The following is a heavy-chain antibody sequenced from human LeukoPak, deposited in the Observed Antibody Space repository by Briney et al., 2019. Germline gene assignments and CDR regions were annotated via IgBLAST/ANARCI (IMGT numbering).Heavy chain of an antibody. CDR2: IKASDNYI. J-gene: IGHJ4*02. Sequence: GGSLRLSCAASGFTFSAYTTNWVRHAPGKGLEWVSSIKASDNYIYYAASVAGRFTISTDAAQNSLYLQMDSLRAEDTATYYCARSRSMSKNDKNLRYWGQGTLVTVSS. CDR1: GFTFSAYT. D-gene: IGHD1-26*01. CDR3: ARSRSMSKNDKNLRY. V-gene: IGHV3-21*01.